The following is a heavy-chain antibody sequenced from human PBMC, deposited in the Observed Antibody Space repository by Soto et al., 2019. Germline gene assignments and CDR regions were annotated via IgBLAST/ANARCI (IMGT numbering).Heavy chain of an antibody. V-gene: IGHV4-4*02. CDR2: IYHSGST. D-gene: IGHD3-10*01. CDR3: ARSAYYYGSGSYYTHRY. J-gene: IGHJ4*02. CDR1: GGSISSSNW. Sequence: SETLSLTCAVSGGSISSSNWWSWVRQPPGKGLEWIGEIYHSGSTNYNPSLKSRVTISVDKSKNQFSLKLSSVTAADTAVYYCARSAYYYGSGSYYTHRYWGQGTLVTVSS.